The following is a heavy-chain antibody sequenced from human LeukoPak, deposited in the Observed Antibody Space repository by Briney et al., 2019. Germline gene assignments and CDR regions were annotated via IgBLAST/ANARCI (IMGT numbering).Heavy chain of an antibody. V-gene: IGHV4-38-2*02. J-gene: IGHJ3*02. CDR2: IYHSGST. CDR3: ARDEGYCSGGSCYRSAFDI. CDR1: GYSISSGYY. D-gene: IGHD2-15*01. Sequence: PSETLSLTCAVSGYSISSGYYWGWIRQPPGKGLEWIGSIYHSGSTYYNPSLKSRVTISVDTSKNQFSLKLSSVTAADTAVYCCARDEGYCSGGSCYRSAFDIWGQGTMVTVSS.